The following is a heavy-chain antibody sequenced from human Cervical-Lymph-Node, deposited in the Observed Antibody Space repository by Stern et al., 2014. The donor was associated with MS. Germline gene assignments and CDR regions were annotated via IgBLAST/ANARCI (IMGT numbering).Heavy chain of an antibody. CDR3: ARGRTEVPFDY. V-gene: IGHV4-59*01. CDR2: IYYMGRT. Sequence: QVQLLQPGPGLVKPSETLSLTCTVSGGSISSYYWSWIRQPPGKGLEWIGYIYYMGRTNYNPSLKSRVTISVDKSKNQFSLRLTSVTAADTAVYYCARGRTEVPFDYWGQGTLVTVSS. CDR1: GGSISSYY. J-gene: IGHJ4*02. D-gene: IGHD2-2*01.